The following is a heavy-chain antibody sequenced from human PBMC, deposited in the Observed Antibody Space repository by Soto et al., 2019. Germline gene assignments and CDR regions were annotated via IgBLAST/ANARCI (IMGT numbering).Heavy chain of an antibody. CDR2: INHSGST. V-gene: IGHV4-34*01. D-gene: IGHD2-15*01. J-gene: IGHJ6*03. CDR1: GGSFSGYH. Sequence: SETLSLTCAVYGGSFSGYHWSWIRQPPGKGLEWIGEINHSGSTNYNPSLKSRVTISVDTSKNQFSLKLSSVTAADTAVYYCAREIGGRYCSGGSCYSRYYYYYMDVWGKGTTVTVSS. CDR3: AREIGGRYCSGGSCYSRYYYYYMDV.